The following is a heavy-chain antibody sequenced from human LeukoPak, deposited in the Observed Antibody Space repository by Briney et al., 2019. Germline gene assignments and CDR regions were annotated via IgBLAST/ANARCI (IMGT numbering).Heavy chain of an antibody. V-gene: IGHV1-2*02. CDR1: GYTFTAH. D-gene: IGHD2-21*01. J-gene: IGHJ3*02. CDR2: INPSSGGT. CDR3: ARGWRSGAFAI. Sequence: GASVKVSCKASGYTFTAHMHWVRQPPGQGLEWMGWINPSSGGTNYAQNFQGGVTMTRDTSISTAYMELSRLTSDDTAVYYCARGWRSGAFAIWGQGTMVTVSS.